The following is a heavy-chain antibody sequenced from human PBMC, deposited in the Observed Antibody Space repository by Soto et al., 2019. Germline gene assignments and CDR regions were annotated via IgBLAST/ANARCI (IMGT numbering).Heavy chain of an antibody. J-gene: IGHJ4*02. CDR2: IYYTGST. D-gene: IGHD4-17*01. Sequence: QVQLQESGPGLVKPSQTLSLTCTVSGVSISNDVYYWTWIRQYPGKGLEWVGYIYYTGSTYYNPSLTSRVMVSLDTSKNQFSLKLSSVTAADTAVYYCARQEYGDYVFLDYWGQGTLVTVSS. V-gene: IGHV4-31*03. CDR1: GVSISNDVYY. CDR3: ARQEYGDYVFLDY.